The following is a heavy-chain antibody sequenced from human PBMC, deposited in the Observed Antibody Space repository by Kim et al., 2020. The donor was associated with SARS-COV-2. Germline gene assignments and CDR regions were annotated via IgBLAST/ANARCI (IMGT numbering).Heavy chain of an antibody. CDR2: FTAGGTS. CDR1: GFTVTKAW. D-gene: IGHD6-13*01. J-gene: IGHJ4*02. CDR3: SWGVGIAGPETVFDY. Sequence: GGSLRLSCAASGFTVTKAWMNWVRQAPGKGLEWVGRFTAGGTSDFAAPVKGRYTISRDDSRNTLYLQMNSLKTEDTGVYYCSWGVGIAGPETVFDYLGQGTQVTVSS. V-gene: IGHV3-15*01.